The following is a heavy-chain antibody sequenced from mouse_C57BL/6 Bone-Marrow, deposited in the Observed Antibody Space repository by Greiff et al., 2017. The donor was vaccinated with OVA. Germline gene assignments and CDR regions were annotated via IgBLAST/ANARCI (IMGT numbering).Heavy chain of an antibody. V-gene: IGHV5-4*01. CDR2: ISDGGSYT. CDR3: ARDKTGTAHYYAMDY. J-gene: IGHJ4*01. D-gene: IGHD4-1*01. Sequence: EVMLVESGGGLVKPGGSLKLSCAASGFTFSSYAMSWVRQTPEKRLEWVATISDGGSYTYYPDNVKGRFTISRDNAKNNLYLQMSHLKSEDTAMYYCARDKTGTAHYYAMDYWGQGTSVTVSS. CDR1: GFTFSSYA.